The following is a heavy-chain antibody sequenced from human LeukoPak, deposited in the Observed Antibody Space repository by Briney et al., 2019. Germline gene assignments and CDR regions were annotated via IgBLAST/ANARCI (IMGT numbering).Heavy chain of an antibody. J-gene: IGHJ4*02. CDR1: GFTFSSYT. Sequence: PGGSLRLSCAASGFTFSSYTMNWVRQAPGKGLEWISYISGSSSSRSYADSVKGRFTISRDNAKNSLYLQMNSLRDEDTAVYYCARGRGYDSHDFDYWGQGTLVTVSS. CDR2: ISGSSSSR. D-gene: IGHD5-12*01. CDR3: ARGRGYDSHDFDY. V-gene: IGHV3-48*02.